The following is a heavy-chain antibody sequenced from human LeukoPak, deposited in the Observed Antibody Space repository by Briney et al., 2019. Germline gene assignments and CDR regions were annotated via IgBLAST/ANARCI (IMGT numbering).Heavy chain of an antibody. CDR3: ARDSLVGAPGSYLPFDY. CDR2: IYHSGST. CDR1: GYSISSGYY. D-gene: IGHD1-26*01. Sequence: KPSETLSLTCTVSGYSISSGYYWGWIRQPPGKGLEWIGSIYHSGSTYYNPSLKSRVTTSVDTSKNQFSLKLSSVTAADTAVYYCARDSLVGAPGSYLPFDYWGQGTLVTVSS. V-gene: IGHV4-38-2*02. J-gene: IGHJ4*02.